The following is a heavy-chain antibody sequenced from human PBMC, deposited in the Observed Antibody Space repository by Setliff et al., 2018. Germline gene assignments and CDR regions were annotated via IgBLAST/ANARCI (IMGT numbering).Heavy chain of an antibody. Sequence: LRLSCVASGFTFSRYWMSWVRQAPGKGLEWVANIKEDGSERYYVDSVKGRFTISRDNAENSLYLQMNSLRAEDTAVYYCARDGGEYWGQGTLVTVSS. J-gene: IGHJ4*02. V-gene: IGHV3-7*01. CDR1: GFTFSRYW. CDR3: ARDGGEY. D-gene: IGHD3-16*01. CDR2: IKEDGSER.